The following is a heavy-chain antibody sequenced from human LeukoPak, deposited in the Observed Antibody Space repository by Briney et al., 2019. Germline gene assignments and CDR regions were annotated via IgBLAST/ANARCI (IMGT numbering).Heavy chain of an antibody. CDR1: GGSIRSYY. D-gene: IGHD4/OR15-4a*01. Sequence: SETLSLTCTVSGGSIRSYYWSWIRQPPGKGLEWIGYIYYSGSTNYNPSLRSRVTISVDTSKNQFSLKLSSVTAADTAVYYCARQNYGAAPLRHWGQGTLVTVSS. V-gene: IGHV4-59*08. J-gene: IGHJ4*02. CDR2: IYYSGST. CDR3: ARQNYGAAPLRH.